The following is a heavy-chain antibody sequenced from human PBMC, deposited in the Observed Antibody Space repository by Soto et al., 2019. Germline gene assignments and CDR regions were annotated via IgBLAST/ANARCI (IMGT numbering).Heavy chain of an antibody. J-gene: IGHJ6*02. CDR3: AKDGSSSSWYYYGMDV. Sequence: GGSLRLSCAASGFTFSSYGMHWVRQAPGKGLEWVAVISYDGSNKYYADSVKGRFTISRDNSKNTLYLQMNSLRAEDTAVYYCAKDGSSSSWYYYGMDVWGQGTTVPVSS. CDR2: ISYDGSNK. V-gene: IGHV3-30*18. D-gene: IGHD6-13*01. CDR1: GFTFSSYG.